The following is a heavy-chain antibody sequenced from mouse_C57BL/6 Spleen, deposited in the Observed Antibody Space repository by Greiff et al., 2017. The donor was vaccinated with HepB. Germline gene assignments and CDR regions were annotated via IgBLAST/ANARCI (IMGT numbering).Heavy chain of an antibody. V-gene: IGHV1-26*01. Sequence: EVQLQQSGPELVKPGASVKISCKASGYTFTDYYMNWVKQSHGKSLEWIGDINPNNGGTSYNQKFKGKATLTVDKSSSTAYMELRSLTSEDSAVYYRERGEIYYAMDYWGQGTSVTVSS. CDR1: GYTFTDYY. CDR3: ERGEIYYAMDY. CDR2: INPNNGGT. J-gene: IGHJ4*01.